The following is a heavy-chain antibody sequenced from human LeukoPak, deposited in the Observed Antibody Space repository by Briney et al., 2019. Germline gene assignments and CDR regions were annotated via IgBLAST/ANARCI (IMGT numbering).Heavy chain of an antibody. CDR2: SYTSGST. V-gene: IGHV4-61*02. Sequence: SETLSLTCTVSGGSISSGSYYWSWIRQPAGKGLEWIGRSYTSGSTNYNPSLKSRVTISRDTSKNQFSLKLSSVTAADTAVYYCASRTPHDILTGYYWVDYYMDVWGKGTTVTVSS. CDR3: ASRTPHDILTGYYWVDYYMDV. CDR1: GGSISSGSYY. D-gene: IGHD3-9*01. J-gene: IGHJ6*03.